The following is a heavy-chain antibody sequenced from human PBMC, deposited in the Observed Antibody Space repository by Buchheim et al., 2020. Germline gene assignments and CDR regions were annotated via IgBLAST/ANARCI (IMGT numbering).Heavy chain of an antibody. J-gene: IGHJ4*02. CDR2: INHSGST. D-gene: IGHD5-18*01. CDR1: GGSFSGYY. V-gene: IGHV4-34*01. Sequence: QVQLQQWGAGLLKPSETLSLTCAVYGGSFSGYYWSWIRQPPGKGLEWIGEINHSGSTNYNPSLKSRVTITVDTSKNQFSLKLSSVTAADTAVYYCARRGNSYGYIGYYFDYWGQGTL. CDR3: ARRGNSYGYIGYYFDY.